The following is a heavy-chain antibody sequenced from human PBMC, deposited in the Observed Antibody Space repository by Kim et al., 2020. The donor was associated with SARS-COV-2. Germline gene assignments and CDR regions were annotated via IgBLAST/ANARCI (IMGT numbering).Heavy chain of an antibody. D-gene: IGHD3-16*01. Sequence: SETLSLTCSVSGDSVSNGYYYWGWIRQPPGKGLEWIGSVYYSGNTYNNPSLKSRVTMSVDTSENQFSLKLTSVTAADTAIYYCARHYPGGVVVTYNHFDPWGQGTLVAVSS. CDR2: VYYSGNT. V-gene: IGHV4-39*01. CDR3: ARHYPGGVVVTYNHFDP. J-gene: IGHJ5*02. CDR1: GDSVSNGYYY.